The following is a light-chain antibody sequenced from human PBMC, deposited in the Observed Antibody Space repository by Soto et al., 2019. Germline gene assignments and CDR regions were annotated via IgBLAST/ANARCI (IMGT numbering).Light chain of an antibody. V-gene: IGKV3-15*01. CDR3: QQYNNWPPVT. CDR2: GAS. Sequence: EIVMTQSPVTLSVSPGERATLSCRASQNISRSLAWYQQKPGQAPRLLIYGASTRATGIPARFSGSGSGTEFTLTISSLQSEDFAVYYCQQYNNWPPVTFGPGTKVDIK. CDR1: QNISRS. J-gene: IGKJ3*01.